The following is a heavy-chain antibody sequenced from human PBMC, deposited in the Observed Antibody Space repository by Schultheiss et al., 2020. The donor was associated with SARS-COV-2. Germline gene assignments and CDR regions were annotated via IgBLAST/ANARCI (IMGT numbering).Heavy chain of an antibody. V-gene: IGHV5-10-1*04. CDR1: GYSFTSYW. J-gene: IGHJ6*03. CDR2: IDPSDSYT. Sequence: GGSLRLSCKGSGYSFTSYWIGWVRQMPGKGLEWMGRIDPSDSYTNYSPSFQGQVTISADKSISTAYLQWSSLKASDTAMYYCARHRMYYDFWIGYMDVWGKGTTVTVSS. CDR3: ARHRMYYDFWIGYMDV. D-gene: IGHD3-3*01.